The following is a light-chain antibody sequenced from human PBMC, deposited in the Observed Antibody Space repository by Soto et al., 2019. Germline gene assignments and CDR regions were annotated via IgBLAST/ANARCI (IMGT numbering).Light chain of an antibody. CDR3: QQTYSTIVT. V-gene: IGKV1-39*01. Sequence: DLQMTQSPSSLSASIGDRVTITCRASQTISNFLNWYQQRPGTAPKLLIHVASTLKSGAPSRFSGSGSGTDFSLTISNLQPEDSATYYCQQTYSTIVTFGGGTKVEI. CDR2: VAS. J-gene: IGKJ4*01. CDR1: QTISNF.